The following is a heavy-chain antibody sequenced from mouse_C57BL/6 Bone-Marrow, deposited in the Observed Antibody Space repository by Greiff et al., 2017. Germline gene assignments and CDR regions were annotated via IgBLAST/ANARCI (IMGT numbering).Heavy chain of an antibody. J-gene: IGHJ3*01. D-gene: IGHD5-1-1*01. Sequence: EVQVVESGRDLVKPGGSLTLSCAASGFTFSSYGMSWVRQTPDKRLEWVATISTGGSYTYYPASVKGRFTISSDNAKKTQYLQMSSPKSEDTAMYYCARRHTSFAVWGQGTPVTVSA. CDR2: ISTGGSYT. V-gene: IGHV5-6*01. CDR1: GFTFSSYG. CDR3: ARRHTSFAV.